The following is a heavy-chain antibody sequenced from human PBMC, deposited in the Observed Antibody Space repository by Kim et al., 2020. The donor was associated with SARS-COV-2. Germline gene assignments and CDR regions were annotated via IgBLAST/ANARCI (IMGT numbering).Heavy chain of an antibody. Sequence: GGSLRLSCAASGFDFHDSAMHWVRQAPGKGLEWVSLISGNGLTTFYADSVKGRFTVSRDNYKNSLYLQMSSLRTEDTAFYYCAKDVRRYDLWVGTKYWGQGTLVTVSS. CDR1: GFDFHDSA. J-gene: IGHJ4*02. V-gene: IGHV3-43*02. CDR3: AKDVRRYDLWVGTKY. D-gene: IGHD3-3*01. CDR2: ISGNGLTT.